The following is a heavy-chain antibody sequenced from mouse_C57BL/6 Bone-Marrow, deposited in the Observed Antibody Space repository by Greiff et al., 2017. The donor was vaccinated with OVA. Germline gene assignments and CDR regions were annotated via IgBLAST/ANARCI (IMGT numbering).Heavy chain of an antibody. CDR2: IHPNSGST. D-gene: IGHD1-1*01. J-gene: IGHJ4*01. V-gene: IGHV1-64*01. CDR1: GYSFTSYW. CDR3: ARGVTTVVDHYYAMDY. Sequence: QVQLQQSGAELVKPGASVSLSCKASGYSFTSYWMHWVQQRPGQGLEWIGMIHPNSGSTNYTEKFTSQATLTVDTSSSTAYMQLSSLTSEDSAVYYCARGVTTVVDHYYAMDYWGQGTSVTVSS.